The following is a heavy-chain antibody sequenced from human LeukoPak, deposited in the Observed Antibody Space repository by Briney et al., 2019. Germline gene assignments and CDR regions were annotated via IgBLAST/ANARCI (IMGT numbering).Heavy chain of an antibody. CDR1: GFAFSAYE. V-gene: IGHV3-48*03. D-gene: IGHD3-22*01. CDR2: IAGSDTRT. J-gene: IGHJ4*02. CDR3: TTLGYHLDS. Sequence: GGSLRLSCAASGFAFSAYEMNWVRQAPGKGLEWVSYIAGSDTRTYYADSVKGRFTIFRDNTKNSLYLQMNSLRVEDTGLYCTTLGYHLDSWGRGTLVAGS.